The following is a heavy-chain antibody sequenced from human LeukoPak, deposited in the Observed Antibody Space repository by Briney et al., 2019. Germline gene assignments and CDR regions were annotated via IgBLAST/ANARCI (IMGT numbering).Heavy chain of an antibody. D-gene: IGHD3-10*01. Sequence: GESLKISCKGSGYSFTSYWIGWVRQMPGKGLEWMGIIYPGDSDTRYSPSFQGQVTISVDKSISTAYLQWSSLKASDTAMYYCARNSGLYYYGSGSSIDYWGQGTLVTVSS. CDR1: GYSFTSYW. CDR2: IYPGDSDT. CDR3: ARNSGLYYYGSGSSIDY. V-gene: IGHV5-51*01. J-gene: IGHJ4*02.